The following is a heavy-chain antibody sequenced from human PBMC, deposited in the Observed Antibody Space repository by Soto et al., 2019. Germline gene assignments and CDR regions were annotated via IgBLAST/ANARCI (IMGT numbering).Heavy chain of an antibody. D-gene: IGHD6-13*01. J-gene: IGHJ5*02. Sequence: GASVKVPYQGSGYTFSSYCIPWVRQAPGQRLEWMGWINAANGDTKYSPKFQGRVTITRDTSASTAYMELSSLRSEDTAVYYCVRRHVSATGIDWFDPWGQGTLVTVSS. CDR3: VRRHVSATGIDWFDP. V-gene: IGHV1-3*01. CDR1: GYTFSSYC. CDR2: INAANGDT.